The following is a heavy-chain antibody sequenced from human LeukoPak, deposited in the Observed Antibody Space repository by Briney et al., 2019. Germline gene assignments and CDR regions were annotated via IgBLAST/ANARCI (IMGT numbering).Heavy chain of an antibody. D-gene: IGHD1-26*01. CDR1: GGSISSYY. J-gene: IGHJ4*02. CDR3: ARENSGSYREFDY. V-gene: IGHV4-4*07. Sequence: SETLSLTCTVSGGSISSYYWSWIRQPAGKGQEWIGRIYTSGSTNYNASLKSRVSMSVDTSKNQFSLKLSSVTAADTAVFYCARENSGSYREFDYWGQGTLVTVSS. CDR2: IYTSGST.